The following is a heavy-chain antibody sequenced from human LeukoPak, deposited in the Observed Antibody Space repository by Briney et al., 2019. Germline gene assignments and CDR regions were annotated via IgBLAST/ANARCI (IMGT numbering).Heavy chain of an antibody. CDR1: GFTFSDYY. Sequence: GGSLRLSYAASGFTFSDYYMSWIRQAPGKGLEWVSYISSSGSTIYYADSVKGRFTISRDNAKNSLYLQMNSLRAEDTAVYYCARAHFWDYYYGMDVWGQGTTVTVSS. J-gene: IGHJ6*02. CDR3: ARAHFWDYYYGMDV. CDR2: ISSSGSTI. D-gene: IGHD3-16*01. V-gene: IGHV3-11*01.